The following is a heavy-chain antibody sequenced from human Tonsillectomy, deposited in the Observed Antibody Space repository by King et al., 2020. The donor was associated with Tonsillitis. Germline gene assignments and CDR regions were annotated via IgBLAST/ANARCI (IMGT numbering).Heavy chain of an antibody. CDR2: VNPHTGDA. Sequence: VQLVQSGAEVKKPGASVRVSCTASGYTFTDFPINWVRQAPGQGREWMGWVNPHTGDAGCAQRFQGRVTLSRDSSIGTAHKELRSLRSEDTAVYYCATARGGVVRGLTPRNYFDPWGQGTLVTVSS. CDR3: ATARGGVVRGLTPRNYFDP. V-gene: IGHV1-8*01. D-gene: IGHD3-10*01. J-gene: IGHJ5*02. CDR1: GYTFTDFP.